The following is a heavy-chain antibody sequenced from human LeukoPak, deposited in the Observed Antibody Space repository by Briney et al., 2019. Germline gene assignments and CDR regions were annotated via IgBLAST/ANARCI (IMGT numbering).Heavy chain of an antibody. CDR1: GGSISSSSYY. Sequence: SETLSLTCTVSGGSISSSSYYWGWIRQPPGKGLEWIGSIYYRGNTYYNPSLKSRVTISVDTSKNQFSLKLSSVTAADTAVYYCARVSGITMIVVIISSDAFDIWGQGTMVTVSS. CDR2: IYYRGNT. V-gene: IGHV4-39*07. J-gene: IGHJ3*02. D-gene: IGHD3-22*01. CDR3: ARVSGITMIVVIISSDAFDI.